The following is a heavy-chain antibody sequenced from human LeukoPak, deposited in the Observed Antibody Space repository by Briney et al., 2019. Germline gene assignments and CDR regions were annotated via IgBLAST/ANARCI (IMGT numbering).Heavy chain of an antibody. CDR3: AKGSSPDYYGSGRFDS. J-gene: IGHJ5*01. Sequence: GGSLRLSCAASGFTFSNYVMSWVRRAPEKGLQWVSSISGSGGSTYYADSVKARFTISRDSSKSTVYLQMNSLRAEDTAVYFCAKGSSPDYYGSGRFDSWGQGILVTVSS. CDR2: ISGSGGST. CDR1: GFTFSNYV. V-gene: IGHV3-23*01. D-gene: IGHD3-10*01.